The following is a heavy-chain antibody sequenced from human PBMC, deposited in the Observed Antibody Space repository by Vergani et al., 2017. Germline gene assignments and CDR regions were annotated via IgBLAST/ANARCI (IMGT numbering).Heavy chain of an antibody. D-gene: IGHD3-22*01. CDR3: ARQGSSGTNWFDP. V-gene: IGHV4-38-2*01. CDR2: IYHSGST. J-gene: IGHJ5*02. Sequence: QVQLQESGPGLVKPSETLSLTCAVSGYSISSGYYWGWIRQPPGKGLEWIGSIYHSGSTYYNPSLKSRVTISVDTSKNQFSLKLSSVTAADTAVYYCARQGSSGTNWFDPWGQGTLVTVSS. CDR1: GYSISSGYY.